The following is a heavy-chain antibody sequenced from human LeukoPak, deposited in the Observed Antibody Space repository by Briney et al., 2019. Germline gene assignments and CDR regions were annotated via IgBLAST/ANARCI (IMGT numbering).Heavy chain of an antibody. CDR1: GFTFSSYA. D-gene: IGHD3-9*01. J-gene: IGHJ3*02. Sequence: SGGSLRLSCAASGFTFSSYAMHWVRQAPGKGLEWVAVISYDGSNKYYADSVKGRFTISRDNSKNTLYLQMNSLRAEDTAVYYCARDFGNGGGLRYFDWLLYGLDAFDIWGQETMVTVSS. CDR3: ARDFGNGGGLRYFDWLLYGLDAFDI. CDR2: ISYDGSNK. V-gene: IGHV3-30-3*01.